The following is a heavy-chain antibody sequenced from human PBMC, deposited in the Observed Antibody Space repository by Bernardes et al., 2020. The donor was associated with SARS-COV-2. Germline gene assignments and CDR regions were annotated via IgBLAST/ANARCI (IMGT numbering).Heavy chain of an antibody. CDR3: ARAVYGPYSHFKELDW. D-gene: IGHD1-26*01. CDR1: GYIFTTYA. Sequence: AAVKVSCEASGYIFTTYAITWVRQAPGQGLEWLGWVSPYYDHTDYAAKLQGRVSMTTDTSTYTAYLELGSLTSDDTAVYYCARAVYGPYSHFKELDWWGQGTLVTVSS. CDR2: VSPYYDHT. J-gene: IGHJ4*02. V-gene: IGHV1-18*01.